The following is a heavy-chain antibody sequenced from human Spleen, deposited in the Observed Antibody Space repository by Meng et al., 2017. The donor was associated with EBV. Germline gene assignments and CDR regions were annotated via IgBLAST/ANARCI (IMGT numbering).Heavy chain of an antibody. CDR1: GFTFRSYN. Sequence: EVQLVESGGXLVKPGXSLRLSCGASGFTFRSYNMNWVRQAPGKGLEWVSFISSSGSYIYYADSVKGRFTVSRDNAKNSVYLQMNSLRVEDTAVYYCARDGGADDFDYWGQGTLVTVSS. D-gene: IGHD3-16*01. CDR2: ISSSGSYI. CDR3: ARDGGADDFDY. J-gene: IGHJ4*02. V-gene: IGHV3-21*02.